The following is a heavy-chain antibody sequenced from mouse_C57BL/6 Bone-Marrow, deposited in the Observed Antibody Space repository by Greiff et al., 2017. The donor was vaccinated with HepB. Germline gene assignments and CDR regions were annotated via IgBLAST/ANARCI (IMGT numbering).Heavy chain of an antibody. CDR1: GYTFTSYW. CDR2: IHPSDSDT. V-gene: IGHV1-74*01. CDR3: AIPTVVAEGYFDV. J-gene: IGHJ1*03. Sequence: QVQLQQPGAELVKPGASVKVSCKASGYTFTSYWMHWVKQRPGQGLEWIGRIHPSDSDTNYNQKFKGKATLTVDKSSSTAYMQLSSLTSEDSSVYYCAIPTVVAEGYFDVCGTGTTVTVSS. D-gene: IGHD1-1*01.